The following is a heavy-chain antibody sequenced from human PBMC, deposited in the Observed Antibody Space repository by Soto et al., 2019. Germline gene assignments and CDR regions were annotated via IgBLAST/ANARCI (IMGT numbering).Heavy chain of an antibody. CDR1: EVSFSIYS. V-gene: IGHV3-30*03. J-gene: IGHJ6*01. CDR2: ITYDGGNK. CDR3: QSEAYWYGMDG. Sequence: PWGFLRVSWVSSEVSFSIYSIHLVRQAPGKGLEWVSLITYDGGNKYYADSVKGRFTISRDNSEKKVFLEMNSLRVEDTAVYYCQSEAYWYGMDGWGQGTTVTVSS. D-gene: IGHD2-15*01.